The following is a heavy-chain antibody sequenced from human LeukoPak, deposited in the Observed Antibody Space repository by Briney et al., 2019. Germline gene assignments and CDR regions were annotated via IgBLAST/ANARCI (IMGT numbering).Heavy chain of an antibody. Sequence: PGGSLRPSCAASGFIFSNYGMSWVRQAPGKGLEWVSGIRGNADTTYYADSVKGRFSIFRDNYKNMLYLQMNSLRAEDTAVYYCARSRKGVRGVIISSGYYFDYWGQGTLVTVSS. J-gene: IGHJ4*02. V-gene: IGHV3-23*01. CDR2: IRGNADTT. CDR1: GFIFSNYG. D-gene: IGHD3-10*01. CDR3: ARSRKGVRGVIISSGYYFDY.